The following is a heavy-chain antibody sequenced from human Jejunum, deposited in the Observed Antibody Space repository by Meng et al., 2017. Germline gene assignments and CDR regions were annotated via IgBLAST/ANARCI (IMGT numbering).Heavy chain of an antibody. V-gene: IGHV3-72*01. CDR3: TAGRGGSAPCDY. Sequence: GESLKISCVASGFTFSDHLMDWVRQAPGEGLEWVGRSRTKASSYTTEYAGSVRGRFTVSRDESQNIFYLQMNNLKSEDTAVYYCTAGRGGSAPCDYWGQGTQVT. J-gene: IGHJ4*01. D-gene: IGHD2-15*01. CDR2: SRTKASSYTT. CDR1: GFTFSDHL.